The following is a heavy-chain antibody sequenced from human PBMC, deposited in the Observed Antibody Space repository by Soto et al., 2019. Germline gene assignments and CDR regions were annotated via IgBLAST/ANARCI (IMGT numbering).Heavy chain of an antibody. J-gene: IGHJ4*02. CDR1: GFTFSSYS. Sequence: GGSLRLSCAASGFTFSSYSMIWVRQAPGKGLEWVSYISSSSSTIYYADSVKGRFTISRDNAKNSLYLQMNSLRDEDTAVYYCAREGVEMATFFIDYWGQGTLVTVSS. D-gene: IGHD5-12*01. CDR2: ISSSSSTI. CDR3: AREGVEMATFFIDY. V-gene: IGHV3-48*02.